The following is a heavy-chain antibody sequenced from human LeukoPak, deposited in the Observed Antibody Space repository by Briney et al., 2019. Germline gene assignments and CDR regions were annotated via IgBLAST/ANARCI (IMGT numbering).Heavy chain of an antibody. CDR3: ARGFLDFDS. D-gene: IGHD3-3*01. Sequence: PGRSQRLSCVASGFTFSSFGMHWVRQAPGKGLEWVALIWYDGSNTYYADSVKGQFTISRDDSKNTVYLQMNSLRAEDTALYYCARGFLDFDSWGQGTLVIVSS. V-gene: IGHV3-33*01. J-gene: IGHJ4*02. CDR2: IWYDGSNT. CDR1: GFTFSSFG.